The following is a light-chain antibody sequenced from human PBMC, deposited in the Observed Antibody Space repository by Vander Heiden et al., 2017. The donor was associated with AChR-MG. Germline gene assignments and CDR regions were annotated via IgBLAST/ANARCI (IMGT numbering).Light chain of an antibody. Sequence: EIVMTQSPATLSVPPGERATLPCRASQSVSSNLAWYQQKPGQAPRLLIYGASTRATGIPARFSGSGSGTEFTLTISSLQSEDFAVYYCQQSWTFGQGTKVEIK. CDR3: QQSWT. V-gene: IGKV3-15*01. CDR1: QSVSSN. CDR2: GAS. J-gene: IGKJ1*01.